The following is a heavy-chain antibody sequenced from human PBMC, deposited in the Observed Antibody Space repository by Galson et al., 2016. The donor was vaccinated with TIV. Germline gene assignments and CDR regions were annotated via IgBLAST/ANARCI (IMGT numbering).Heavy chain of an antibody. CDR1: GFTFSRYG. D-gene: IGHD3-16*01. CDR2: IWYEGNNR. Sequence: SLRLSCATSGFTFSRYGMHWVRQAPGKGLEWVAVIWYEGNNRDYADSVKGRFTIYRDNSKNTLYLHMNSLRVEDTAVYYCARDHPQGWGFDCWGQGTLVTVSS. CDR3: ARDHPQGWGFDC. V-gene: IGHV3-33*01. J-gene: IGHJ4*02.